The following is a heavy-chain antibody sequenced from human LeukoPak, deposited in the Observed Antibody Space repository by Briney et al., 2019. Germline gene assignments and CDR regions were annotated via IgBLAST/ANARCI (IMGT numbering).Heavy chain of an antibody. D-gene: IGHD5-12*01. CDR3: ARGRATYSGYDYSFDY. CDR2: MNTNSGNT. V-gene: IGHV1-8*01. CDR1: GYTFTSYD. J-gene: IGHJ4*02. Sequence: ASVKVSCKASGYTFTSYDINWVRQAPGPGLEWMGWMNTNSGNTGYAQKFQGRVTMTRNTSISTAYMELSSLRSEDTAVYYCARGRATYSGYDYSFDYWGQGTLVTVSS.